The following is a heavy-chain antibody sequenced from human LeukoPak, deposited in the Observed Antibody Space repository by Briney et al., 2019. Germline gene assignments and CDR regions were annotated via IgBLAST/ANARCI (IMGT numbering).Heavy chain of an antibody. J-gene: IGHJ4*02. V-gene: IGHV4-34*01. CDR1: GGSFSGYY. D-gene: IGHD1-26*01. CDR3: ARLGLVGAIDY. Sequence: PSETLSLTCAVYGGSFSGYYWSWIRQPPGKGLEWIGEINHSGSTNYNPSLKSRVTISVDTSKNQFSLKLSSVTAADTAVYYCARLGLVGAIDYWGQGTLVTVSS. CDR2: INHSGST.